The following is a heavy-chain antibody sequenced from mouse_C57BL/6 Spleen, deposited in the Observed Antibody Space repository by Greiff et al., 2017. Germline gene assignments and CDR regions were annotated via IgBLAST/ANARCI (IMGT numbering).Heavy chain of an antibody. D-gene: IGHD3-3*01. V-gene: IGHV1-19*01. Sequence: VQLKESGPVLVKPGASVKMFCKASGYTFSDYYMNGVKQSHGKSVVCLGVINPYNGGTSSSQKFKGKPTLTVDKSSSTAYMELNSLTSEDSAVYYCARRGTALDYWGQGTTLTVSS. CDR1: GYTFSDYY. J-gene: IGHJ2*01. CDR2: INPYNGGT. CDR3: ARRGTALDY.